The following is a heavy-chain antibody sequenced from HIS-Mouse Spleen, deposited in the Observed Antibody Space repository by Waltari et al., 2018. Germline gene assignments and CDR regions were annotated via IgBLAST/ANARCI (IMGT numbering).Heavy chain of an antibody. Sequence: QVQLQQWGAGLLKPSETLSLTCAVYGGSFSGYYWSWIRQPPGKGLEWIGEINHSGSTNYNPSLKSRVTISVDTSKNQFSLKLSSVTAADTAVYYCARDSIAVMDVWGQGTTVTVSS. CDR2: INHSGST. J-gene: IGHJ6*02. V-gene: IGHV4-34*01. CDR3: ARDSIAVMDV. CDR1: GGSFSGYY. D-gene: IGHD6-19*01.